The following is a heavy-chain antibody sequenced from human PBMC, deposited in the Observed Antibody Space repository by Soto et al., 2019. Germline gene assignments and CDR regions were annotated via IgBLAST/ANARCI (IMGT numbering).Heavy chain of an antibody. CDR1: GFTFSSYG. D-gene: IGHD5-12*01. Sequence: QVQLVESGGGVVQPGRSLRLSCAASGFTFSSYGMHWVRQAPGKGLEWVAVISYDGSNKYYADSVKGRFTISRDNSKNTLYLQMNSLRAEDTAVYYCAKEVIEATTYYYCYGMDVWGQGTTVTVSS. V-gene: IGHV3-30*18. CDR2: ISYDGSNK. J-gene: IGHJ6*02. CDR3: AKEVIEATTYYYCYGMDV.